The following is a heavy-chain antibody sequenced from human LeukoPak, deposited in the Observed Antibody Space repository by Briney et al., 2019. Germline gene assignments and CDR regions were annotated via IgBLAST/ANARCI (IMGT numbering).Heavy chain of an antibody. Sequence: MTGGSLRLSCAASGFTFSDYYMSWIRQAPGKGLEWVSYISSSGSTIYYADSVKGRFTISRDNAKNSLYLQMNSLRAEDTAVYYCARDPSGFSSYFDYWGQGTLVTVSS. D-gene: IGHD3-22*01. CDR2: ISSSGSTI. CDR3: ARDPSGFSSYFDY. V-gene: IGHV3-11*01. CDR1: GFTFSDYY. J-gene: IGHJ4*02.